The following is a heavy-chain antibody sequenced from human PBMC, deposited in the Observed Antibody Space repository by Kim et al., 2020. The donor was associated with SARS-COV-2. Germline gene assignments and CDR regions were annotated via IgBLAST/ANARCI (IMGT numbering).Heavy chain of an antibody. V-gene: IGHV3-11*01. CDR3: ARALQRDYYGLDV. D-gene: IGHD4-4*01. J-gene: IGHJ6*02. CDR2: ISSSGTAI. CDR1: GFTFSDYY. Sequence: GGSLRLSCAGSGFTFSDYYMTWIRQAPGKGLEWLSYISSSGTAIYYADSVKGRFTISWDNANNSLFLQMNSLRAEDTAVYYCARALQRDYYGLDVWGRGTAVTVSS.